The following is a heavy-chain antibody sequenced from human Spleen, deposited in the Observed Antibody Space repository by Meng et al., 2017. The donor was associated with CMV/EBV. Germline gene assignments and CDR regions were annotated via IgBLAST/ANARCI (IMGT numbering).Heavy chain of an antibody. D-gene: IGHD3-3*01. Sequence: CSCDSSWSCVRQPPGKGLEWIGYIYYSGSTYYNPSLQSRVSLSVETSKNQFSLKLTSVTAADTAAYYCARGRYYDFWSGYYPTAFDPWGQGTLVTVSS. CDR1: CSCDSS. CDR3: ARGRYYDFWSGYYPTAFDP. J-gene: IGHJ5*02. V-gene: IGHV4-30-4*08. CDR2: IYYSGST.